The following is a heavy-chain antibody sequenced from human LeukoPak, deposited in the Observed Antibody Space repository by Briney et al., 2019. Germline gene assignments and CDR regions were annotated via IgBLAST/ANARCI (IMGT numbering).Heavy chain of an antibody. CDR2: IYYTGST. Sequence: SETLSLTCTVSGGSISSSAFYWGWIRQSPGKGLEWIGSIYYTGSTHYTPSLKSRVTISVDTSKNQFSLKLSSVTAADTAVYYCSRAAIRGVHERRPRPFDYWGQGTLVTVSS. CDR3: SRAAIRGVHERRPRPFDY. V-gene: IGHV4-39*07. CDR1: GGSISSSAFY. D-gene: IGHD3-10*01. J-gene: IGHJ4*02.